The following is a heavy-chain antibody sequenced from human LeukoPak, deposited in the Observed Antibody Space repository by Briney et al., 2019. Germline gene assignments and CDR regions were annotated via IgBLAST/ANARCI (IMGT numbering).Heavy chain of an antibody. CDR2: ISAGGGST. V-gene: IGHV3-23*01. CDR1: GFTFSSYA. D-gene: IGHD2-2*02. Sequence: PGGSLRLSCAASGFTFSSYAMSWVRQAPGKGLEWVAGISAGGGSTYYADSVKGRFTISRDNSKNTLYLQMNSLRADDTAVYYCAKVIYGIPGDAFDIWGQGTMVTVSS. J-gene: IGHJ3*02. CDR3: AKVIYGIPGDAFDI.